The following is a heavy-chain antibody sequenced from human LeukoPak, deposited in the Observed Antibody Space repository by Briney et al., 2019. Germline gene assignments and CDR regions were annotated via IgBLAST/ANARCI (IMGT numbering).Heavy chain of an antibody. CDR1: GGSISSYY. J-gene: IGHJ5*02. Sequence: SETLSLTCTVSGGSISSYYWGWIRQPPGKGLEWIGYIYYSGSTNYNPSLKSRVTISVDTSKNQFSLKLSSVTAADTAVYYCARGGYSYGSVWFDPWGQGTLVTVSS. V-gene: IGHV4-59*01. CDR3: ARGGYSYGSVWFDP. D-gene: IGHD5-18*01. CDR2: IYYSGST.